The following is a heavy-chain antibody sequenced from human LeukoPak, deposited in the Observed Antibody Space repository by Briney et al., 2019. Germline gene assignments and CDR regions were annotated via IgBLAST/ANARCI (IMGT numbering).Heavy chain of an antibody. J-gene: IGHJ4*02. CDR2: IYDSGST. D-gene: IGHD3-22*01. Sequence: SETLSLTCTVSDYSINNDYYWGWIRQPPGKGLEWIGSIYDSGSTYYNPSLKSRVTISVDTSKNQFSLKLSSVTAADTAVYYCARRRGYYDSSGYYFRLDFDYWGQGTLVTVSS. V-gene: IGHV4-38-2*02. CDR1: DYSINNDYY. CDR3: ARRRGYYDSSGYYFRLDFDY.